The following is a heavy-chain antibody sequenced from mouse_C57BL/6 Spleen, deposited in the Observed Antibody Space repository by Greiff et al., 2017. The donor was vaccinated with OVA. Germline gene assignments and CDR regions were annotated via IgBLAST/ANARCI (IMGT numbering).Heavy chain of an antibody. CDR2: ISDGGSYT. J-gene: IGHJ4*01. CDR3: ARDGRGWAFYAMDY. V-gene: IGHV5-4*01. CDR1: GFTFSSYA. D-gene: IGHD1-1*02. Sequence: EVHLVESGGGLVKPGGSLKLSCAASGFTFSSYAMSWVRQTPEKRLEWVATISDGGSYTYYPDNVKGRFTISRDNAKNNLYLQMSHLQAEDTAMYYCARDGRGWAFYAMDYWGQGTSVTVSS.